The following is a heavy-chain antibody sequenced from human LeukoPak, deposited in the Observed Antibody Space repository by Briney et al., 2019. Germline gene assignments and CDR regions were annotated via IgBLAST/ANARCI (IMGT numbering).Heavy chain of an antibody. CDR2: IYYSGST. Sequence: KTSETLSLTCTVSGGSISSYYWSWIRQPPGKGLEWIGYIYYSGSTNYNPSLKSRVTISVDTSKNQFSLKLSSVTAADTAVYYCARRKKRGYSYQFDYWGQGTLVTVSS. D-gene: IGHD5-18*01. CDR1: GGSISSYY. J-gene: IGHJ4*02. V-gene: IGHV4-59*12. CDR3: ARRKKRGYSYQFDY.